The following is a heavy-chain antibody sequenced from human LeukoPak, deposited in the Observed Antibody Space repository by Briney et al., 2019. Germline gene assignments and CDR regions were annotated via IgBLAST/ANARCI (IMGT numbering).Heavy chain of an antibody. CDR2: INPNSGGT. V-gene: IGHV1-2*02. CDR1: GYTFTGYY. CDR3: TSDTYYYDSTGLGHWFDP. Sequence: ASVKVSCKASGYTFTGYYMHWVRQAPGQGLEWMGWINPNSGGTSYAQKFQGRVTMTWDTSISTAYMELSSLRSDDTAVYYCTSDTYYYDSTGLGHWFDPWGQGTLVTVSS. D-gene: IGHD3-22*01. J-gene: IGHJ5*02.